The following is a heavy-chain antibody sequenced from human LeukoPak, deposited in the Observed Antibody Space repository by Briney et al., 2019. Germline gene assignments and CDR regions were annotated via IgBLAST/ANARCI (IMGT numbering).Heavy chain of an antibody. J-gene: IGHJ6*02. CDR2: ISGRGDNT. CDR1: GFTFSSYA. V-gene: IGHV3-23*01. Sequence: PGGSLRLSCAASGFTFSSYAMSWVRQAPGKGLEWVSAISGRGDNTYYADSVQGRFTISRDNSKNSLYLQMNSLGTEDTAVFYCARDRSDYSIKYYYYYGMDVWGQGTTVTVPS. D-gene: IGHD3-16*01. CDR3: ARDRSDYSIKYYYYYGMDV.